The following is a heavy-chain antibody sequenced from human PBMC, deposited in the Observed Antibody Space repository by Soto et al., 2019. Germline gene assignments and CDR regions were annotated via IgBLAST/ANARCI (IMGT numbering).Heavy chain of an antibody. CDR3: AKDSKYSSGYDPDAFDI. CDR1: GFTFDDYA. CDR2: ISGDGGST. D-gene: IGHD6-19*01. J-gene: IGHJ3*02. V-gene: IGHV3-43*02. Sequence: GGSLRLSCAASGFTFDDYAMHWVRQAPGKGLEWVSLISGDGGSTYYADSVKGRFTISRDNSKNSLYLQMNSLRTEDTALYYCAKDSKYSSGYDPDAFDIWGQGTMVTVS.